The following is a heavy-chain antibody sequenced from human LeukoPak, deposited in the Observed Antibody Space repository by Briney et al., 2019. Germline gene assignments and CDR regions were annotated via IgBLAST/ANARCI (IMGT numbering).Heavy chain of an antibody. CDR3: AKDRSMGDAFDI. D-gene: IGHD3-16*01. V-gene: IGHV3-23*01. Sequence: PGGSLRLSCAASGFTFSSYAMSWVRQAPGKGREWVSAISGSGGSTYYADSVKGRFTISRDNSKNTLYLQMNSLRAEDTAVYYCAKDRSMGDAFDIWGQGTMVTVSS. CDR1: GFTFSSYA. CDR2: ISGSGGST. J-gene: IGHJ3*02.